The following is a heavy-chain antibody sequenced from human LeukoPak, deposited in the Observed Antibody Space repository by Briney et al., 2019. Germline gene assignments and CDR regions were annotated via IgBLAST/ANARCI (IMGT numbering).Heavy chain of an antibody. CDR3: SATRAAATNKWFDP. Sequence: SETLSLTCAVSGASISSRNWWSWVRQPPGKGLEWIGEIFHSGSTNYNPSLKSRVTISVDKSKNQFSLKLSSVTAADTAVYYCSATRAAATNKWFDPWGQGTLVTVSS. V-gene: IGHV4-4*02. CDR1: GASISSRNW. J-gene: IGHJ5*02. CDR2: IFHSGST. D-gene: IGHD6-13*01.